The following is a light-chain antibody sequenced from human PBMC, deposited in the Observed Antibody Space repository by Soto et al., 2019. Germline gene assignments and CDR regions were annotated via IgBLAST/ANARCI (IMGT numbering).Light chain of an antibody. CDR2: GDN. J-gene: IGLJ3*02. V-gene: IGLV1-44*01. CDR3: ATWDDSLNVNWV. CDR1: SSNIGSNT. Sequence: QSVLTQPPSASGTPGQRVTISCSGSSSNIGSNTVNWYQQLPGTAPKLLIYGDNQRSSGVPDRFSGSKSGTSASLAISGLQSEDEADYYCATWDDSLNVNWVFGGGTKLTVL.